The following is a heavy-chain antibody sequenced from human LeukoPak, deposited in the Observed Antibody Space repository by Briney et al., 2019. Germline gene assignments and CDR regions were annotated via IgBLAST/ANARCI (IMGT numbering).Heavy chain of an antibody. Sequence: GGSLRLSCAASGFTFSNYAMNWVRQAPGKGLEWVSTISGSGDNTYYADSVKGRFTISRDNSKNTLYVQMNSLRDEDTAVYYCAKAVGPTIDRIGWFDPWGQGTLVTVSS. V-gene: IGHV3-23*01. D-gene: IGHD1-26*01. CDR2: ISGSGDNT. CDR3: AKAVGPTIDRIGWFDP. CDR1: GFTFSNYA. J-gene: IGHJ5*02.